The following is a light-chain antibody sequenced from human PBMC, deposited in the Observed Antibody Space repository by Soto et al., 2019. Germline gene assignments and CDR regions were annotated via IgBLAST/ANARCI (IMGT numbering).Light chain of an antibody. CDR3: PSYHNSLHPVV. CDR1: SSNIGSFYD. J-gene: IGLJ2*01. V-gene: IGLV1-40*01. Sequence: QSVLAQPPSVSGAPGQRVTIPCTGSSSNIGSFYDVHWYQQLPGTVPKLLIYGDNNRPSGVPDRFSGSKSGTASSLAITGLHAADDADYYCPSYHNSLHPVVFGGGTKLTVL. CDR2: GDN.